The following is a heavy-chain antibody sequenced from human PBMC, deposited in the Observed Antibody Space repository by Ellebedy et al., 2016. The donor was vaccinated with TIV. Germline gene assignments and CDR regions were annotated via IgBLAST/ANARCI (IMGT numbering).Heavy chain of an antibody. D-gene: IGHD4-11*01. Sequence: GGSLRLSXAASGFTFSSYAMSWVRQAPGKGLEWVSAISGSGVSTYYADSVKGRFTISRDNSKNTLYLQMSSLRAEDTAVYYCAKSMFEDYSLTPNPYCFDYWGQGTLVTVSS. J-gene: IGHJ4*02. CDR1: GFTFSSYA. CDR2: ISGSGVST. CDR3: AKSMFEDYSLTPNPYCFDY. V-gene: IGHV3-23*01.